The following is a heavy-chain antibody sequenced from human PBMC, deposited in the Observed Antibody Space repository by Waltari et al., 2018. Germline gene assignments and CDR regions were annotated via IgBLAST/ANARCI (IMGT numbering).Heavy chain of an antibody. D-gene: IGHD6-6*01. J-gene: IGHJ4*02. CDR1: GYTFTSYD. V-gene: IGHV1-8*03. CDR3: ARGFAEYSSSLGDY. Sequence: QVQLVQSGAEVKKPGASVKVSCKASGYTFTSYDINWMRQATGQGLEWMGWMNPNSGNTGYAQKFQGRVTITRNTSISTAYMELSSLRSEDTAVYYCARGFAEYSSSLGDYWGQGTLVTVSS. CDR2: MNPNSGNT.